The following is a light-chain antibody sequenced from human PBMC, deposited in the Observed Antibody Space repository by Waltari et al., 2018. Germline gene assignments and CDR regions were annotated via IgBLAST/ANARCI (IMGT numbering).Light chain of an antibody. CDR1: QGISSY. CDR2: AAS. CDR3: QQYYSYPPVT. J-gene: IGKJ4*01. V-gene: IGKV1-8*01. Sequence: AIRMTQSPSSFSASTGDRVTITCRASQGISSYLAWYQQKLGKAPKLLIYAASTLQSGVPSRFSGSGSGTDFTLTISCLQSEDFATYYCQQYYSYPPVTFGGGTKVEIK.